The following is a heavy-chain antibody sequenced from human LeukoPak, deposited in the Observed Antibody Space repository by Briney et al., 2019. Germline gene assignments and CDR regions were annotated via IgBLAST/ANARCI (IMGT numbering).Heavy chain of an antibody. J-gene: IGHJ4*02. CDR2: VTGSGDKV. CDR1: GFTFSSYA. Sequence: GGSLRLSCAASGFTFSSYAMTWVRQAPGKGLERVSAVTGSGDKVFYADSVKGRFTISRDNSKNTLYLQMSSLRVEDTAVYYCVKGSGSSGYYPLNYWGQGTLVTVSS. V-gene: IGHV3-23*01. D-gene: IGHD3-22*01. CDR3: VKGSGSSGYYPLNY.